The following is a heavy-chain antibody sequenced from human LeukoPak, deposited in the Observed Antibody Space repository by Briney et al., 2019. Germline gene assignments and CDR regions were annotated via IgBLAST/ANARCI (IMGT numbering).Heavy chain of an antibody. CDR2: IYHSGST. D-gene: IGHD3-3*01. J-gene: IGHJ4*02. CDR3: ARAANFGVIISSHFDY. Sequence: PSETLSLTCTVSAYSISSGYYWGWIRQPPGKGLEWIGSIYHSGSTYHNPSLKSRVTISVDTSTNQFSLRLSSVTAADTAVYYCARAANFGVIISSHFDYWGQGTLVTVSS. CDR1: AYSISSGYY. V-gene: IGHV4-38-2*02.